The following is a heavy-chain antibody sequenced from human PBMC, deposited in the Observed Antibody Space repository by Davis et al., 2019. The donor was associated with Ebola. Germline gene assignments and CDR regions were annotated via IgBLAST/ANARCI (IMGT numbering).Heavy chain of an antibody. CDR3: AREGGRYYDSSGYVFDI. Sequence: ASVNSCRASGYRFTSYYMHWVRQAPGQGLEWMGIINPITGGTSYAQNFQVRVNMTRDTSTSTVYMELSSPRSEDTAVYYCAREGGRYYDSSGYVFDIWGQGTMVKVSS. V-gene: IGHV1-46*01. CDR2: INPITGGT. CDR1: GYRFTSYY. D-gene: IGHD3-22*01. J-gene: IGHJ3*02.